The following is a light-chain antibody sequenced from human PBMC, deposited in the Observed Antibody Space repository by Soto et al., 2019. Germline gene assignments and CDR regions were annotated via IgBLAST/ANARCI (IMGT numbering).Light chain of an antibody. Sequence: DIQVTQSPSTLPASLGDRVTITCRSSQSVNSWLAWYQQKPGKAPNLLIYKTSNLQNGVPSRFSGSGSETEFTLTISSLQPDDFATYYCQQYRTYPWTFGQGTKVEIK. CDR3: QQYRTYPWT. CDR1: QSVNSW. CDR2: KTS. J-gene: IGKJ1*01. V-gene: IGKV1-5*03.